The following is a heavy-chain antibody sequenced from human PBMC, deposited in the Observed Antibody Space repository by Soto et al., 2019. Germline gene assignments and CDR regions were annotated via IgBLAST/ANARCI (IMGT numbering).Heavy chain of an antibody. CDR2: INSNSGGT. V-gene: IGHV1-2*02. CDR3: AKDLTRQLAYWLDP. J-gene: IGHJ5*02. CDR1: GYTFTGYY. D-gene: IGHD6-6*01. Sequence: GASVKVSCKASGYTFTGYYMHWVRQASGQGLEWMGWINSNSGGTNYAQKFQGRVTMTRDTSISTAYMEVSRLRSDDTAVYYCAKDLTRQLAYWLDPWGQGTQVTVSS.